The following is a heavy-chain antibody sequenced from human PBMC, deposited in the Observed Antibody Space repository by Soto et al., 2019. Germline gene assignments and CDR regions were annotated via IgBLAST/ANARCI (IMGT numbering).Heavy chain of an antibody. CDR1: GFTFSSYG. J-gene: IGHJ4*02. Sequence: VQLVESGGGVVQPGRSLRLSCAASGFTFSSYGMHWVRQAPGKGLEWVAVISYDGSNKYYADSVKGRFTISRDNSKNTLYLQMNSLRAEDTAVYYCATLYGGNSEVADYWGQGTLVTVSS. V-gene: IGHV3-30*03. D-gene: IGHD2-21*02. CDR3: ATLYGGNSEVADY. CDR2: ISYDGSNK.